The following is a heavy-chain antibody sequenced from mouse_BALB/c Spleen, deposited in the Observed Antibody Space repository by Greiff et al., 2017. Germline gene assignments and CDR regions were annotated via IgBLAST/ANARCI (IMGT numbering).Heavy chain of an antibody. J-gene: IGHJ3*01. V-gene: IGHV5-12-1*01. CDR2: ISSGGGST. CDR3: ARPLYYGNSAWFAY. D-gene: IGHD2-1*01. Sequence: EVQGVESGGGLVKPGGSLKLSCAASGFAFSSYDMSWVRQTPEKRLEWVAYISSGGGSTYYPDTVKGRFTISRDNAKNTLYLQMSSLKSEDTAMYYCARPLYYGNSAWFAYWGQGTLVTVSA. CDR1: GFAFSSYD.